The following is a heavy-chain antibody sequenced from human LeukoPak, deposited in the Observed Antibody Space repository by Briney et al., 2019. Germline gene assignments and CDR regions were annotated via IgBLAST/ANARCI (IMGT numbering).Heavy chain of an antibody. D-gene: IGHD3-22*01. CDR1: GGSISSGGYY. Sequence: SQTLSLTCTVSGGSISSGGYYWSWIRQHPGNGLDWIGYIYYSGSTYYNPSLKSRVTISVDTSKNQFSLKLSSVTAADTAVYYCARYDSSGYYFPDYWGQGTLVTVSS. CDR3: ARYDSSGYYFPDY. CDR2: IYYSGST. J-gene: IGHJ4*02. V-gene: IGHV4-31*03.